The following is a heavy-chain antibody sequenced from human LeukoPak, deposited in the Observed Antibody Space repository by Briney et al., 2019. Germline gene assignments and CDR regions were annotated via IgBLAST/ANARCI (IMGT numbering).Heavy chain of an antibody. V-gene: IGHV3-64*04. D-gene: IGHD3-22*01. CDR1: GFTFTDYA. CDR3: ARAVHYYDSLGAAFDL. CDR2: ISSNGLST. Sequence: GGSLRLSCSASGFTFTDYAMHWVRQAPGKGLEYVSAISSNGLSTYYPDSVRGRFTTSKDNSKNTLYLQMNSLRAEDTAVYYCARAVHYYDSLGAAFDLWGQGTMVTVSS. J-gene: IGHJ3*01.